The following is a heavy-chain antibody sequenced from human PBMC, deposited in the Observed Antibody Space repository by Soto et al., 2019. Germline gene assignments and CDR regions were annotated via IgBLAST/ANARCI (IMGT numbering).Heavy chain of an antibody. Sequence: SQTLSLTCAISGDSVSSNSAAWNWIRQSPSRGLEWLGRTYYRSKWYNDYAGSVKSRITINPDTSKNQYSLQLNSLTHDDAALYYCARGAFREFGTFDVWGQGTMVTVSS. D-gene: IGHD1-26*01. CDR3: ARGAFREFGTFDV. CDR2: TYYRSKWYN. CDR1: GDSVSSNSAA. V-gene: IGHV6-1*01. J-gene: IGHJ3*01.